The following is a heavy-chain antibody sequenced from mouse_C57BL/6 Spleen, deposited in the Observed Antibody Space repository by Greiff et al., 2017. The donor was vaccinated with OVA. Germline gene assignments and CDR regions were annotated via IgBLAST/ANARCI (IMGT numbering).Heavy chain of an antibody. CDR2: IYPSDSET. CDR3: AREGNSYDFDY. CDR1: GYTFTSYW. J-gene: IGHJ2*01. Sequence: QVQLQQPGAELVRPGSSVKLSCKASGYTFTSYWMDWVKQRPGQGLEWIGNIYPSDSETHYNQKFKDKATLTVDKSSSTAYMQLSSLTSEDSAVYCCAREGNSYDFDYWGQGTTLTVSS. D-gene: IGHD1-1*01. V-gene: IGHV1-61*01.